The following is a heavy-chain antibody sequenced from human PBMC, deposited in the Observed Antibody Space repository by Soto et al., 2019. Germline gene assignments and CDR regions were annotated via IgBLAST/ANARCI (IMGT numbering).Heavy chain of an antibody. CDR2: IWYDGSNK. V-gene: IGHV3-33*01. CDR1: GFTFSSYG. CDR3: AREGWFGELDYGMDV. J-gene: IGHJ6*02. D-gene: IGHD3-10*01. Sequence: QVQLVESGGGVVQPGRSLRLSCAASGFTFSSYGMHWVRQAPGKGLEWVAVIWYDGSNKYYADSVKGRLTISRDNSKNTLYLQMNSLRAEDTAVYYCAREGWFGELDYGMDVWGQGTTVTVSS.